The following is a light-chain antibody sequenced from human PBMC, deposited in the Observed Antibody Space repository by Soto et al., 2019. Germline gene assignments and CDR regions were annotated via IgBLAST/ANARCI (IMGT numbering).Light chain of an antibody. CDR2: DAS. Sequence: DIQMTQSPSTLSASVGDRVTITCRASQSISSWLAWYQQKPGKAPKLLIYDASSLESGVPSRFSGSGSRTECTLTISSLQPDDFATYYCQQYNSYSYTFGQGTKLEIK. V-gene: IGKV1-5*01. CDR3: QQYNSYSYT. CDR1: QSISSW. J-gene: IGKJ2*01.